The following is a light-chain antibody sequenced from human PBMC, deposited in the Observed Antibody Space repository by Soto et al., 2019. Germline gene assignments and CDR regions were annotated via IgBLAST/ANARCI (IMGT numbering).Light chain of an antibody. J-gene: IGKJ1*01. Sequence: DIQMTQSPSTLSASVGDRVTITCRASQDIDNCLAWYQQKPGTVPRLLIYTASTLESRVPSRFSGSGTGTEFTLTISSLQPDDCATYYGLQYNSYSLCTFGQGPQVDIK. CDR2: TAS. CDR1: QDIDNC. CDR3: LQYNSYSLCT. V-gene: IGKV1-5*03.